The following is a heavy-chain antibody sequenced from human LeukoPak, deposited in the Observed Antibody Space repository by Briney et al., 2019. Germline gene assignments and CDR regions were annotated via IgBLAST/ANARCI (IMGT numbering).Heavy chain of an antibody. CDR3: ARALYPASNDAFDI. V-gene: IGHV3-48*01. Sequence: GVSLRLSCAASGFTFSSYSMNWVRQAPGKGLEWVSYISSSSSTIYYADSVKGRFTISRDNDKNSLYLQMNSLRAEDTAVYYCARALYPASNDAFDIWGQGTMVTVSS. D-gene: IGHD2-8*01. CDR2: ISSSSSTI. CDR1: GFTFSSYS. J-gene: IGHJ3*02.